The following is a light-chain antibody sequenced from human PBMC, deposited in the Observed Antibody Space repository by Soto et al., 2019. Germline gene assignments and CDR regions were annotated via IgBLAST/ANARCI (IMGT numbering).Light chain of an antibody. J-gene: IGKJ4*01. Sequence: EIVLTQSPATLSLSPGERATLSCRASQSVSSYLAWYQQKPGQAPRLLIYDASNRATGIPARFSGSGSGTDFTLTITSLEPEDVGVYYCQQRSDWPPLTFGGGTKVDI. CDR3: QQRSDWPPLT. CDR2: DAS. CDR1: QSVSSY. V-gene: IGKV3-11*01.